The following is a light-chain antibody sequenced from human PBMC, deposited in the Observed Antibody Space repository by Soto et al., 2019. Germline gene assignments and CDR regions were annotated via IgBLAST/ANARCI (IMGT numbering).Light chain of an antibody. J-gene: IGLJ7*01. CDR2: RNS. Sequence: QSVVTQTPSASGTPGQSVTLSCYGSSSNIGSNYVYWYQQLPGTAPRLLIYRNSERPSGVPDRFSGSKSGTSASLAISGLRSEDEADYYCASWDDSLSAAVFGGGTQLTVL. CDR3: ASWDDSLSAAV. CDR1: SSNIGSNY. V-gene: IGLV1-47*01.